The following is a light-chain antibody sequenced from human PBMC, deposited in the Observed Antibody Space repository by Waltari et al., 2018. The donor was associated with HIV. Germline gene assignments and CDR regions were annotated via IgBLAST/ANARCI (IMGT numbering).Light chain of an antibody. J-gene: IGLJ1*01. CDR2: SNT. CDR3: AAWDDSLNDSYV. V-gene: IGLV1-44*01. CDR1: SSNIGSNA. Sequence: QSVLTQPPSASGTPGQRVTISCSGSSSNIGSNAVNCYQQLPGTAPKLLIYSNTQRPSGVPDRFSGSKSGTSASLAISGLQSDDEADYYCAAWDDSLNDSYVFGPGTKVTVL.